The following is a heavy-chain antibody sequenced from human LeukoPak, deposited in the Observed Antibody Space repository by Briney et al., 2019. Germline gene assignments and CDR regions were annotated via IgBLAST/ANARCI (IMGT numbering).Heavy chain of an antibody. CDR3: ARTVVGATTDY. V-gene: IGHV3-7*01. CDR2: IKQDGSEE. J-gene: IGHJ4*02. CDR1: GFTFSSYW. Sequence: GGSLRLSCAASGFTFSSYWMSWVRQAPGKGLEWVANIKQDGSEEYYVDSVKGRFTISRDNAKNSLYLQMNSLRAEDTAVYYCARTVVGATTDYWGQGTLVTVSS. D-gene: IGHD1-26*01.